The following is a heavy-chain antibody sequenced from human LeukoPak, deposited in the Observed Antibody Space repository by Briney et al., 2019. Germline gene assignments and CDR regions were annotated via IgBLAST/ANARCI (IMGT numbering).Heavy chain of an antibody. J-gene: IGHJ4*02. CDR3: ARPTSKLGSFDY. V-gene: IGHV4-39*01. Sequence: SETLSLTCTVSGGSISSSDYYWGWIRQPPGKGLEWIGTIYYSGSTYYNPSLKSRITISVDTSKNQFSLKMRSVTAADTAVYYCARPTSKLGSFDYWGQGTLVTVSS. CDR1: GGSISSSDYY. CDR2: IYYSGST. D-gene: IGHD2/OR15-2a*01.